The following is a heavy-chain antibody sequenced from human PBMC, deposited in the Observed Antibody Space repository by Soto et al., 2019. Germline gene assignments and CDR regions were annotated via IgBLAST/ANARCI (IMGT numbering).Heavy chain of an antibody. CDR1: GFSLSTTRVG. CDR3: AHTSKSTLNNWFDP. CDR2: VFWDDDK. V-gene: IGHV2-5*02. J-gene: IGHJ5*02. Sequence: QITLKESGPPLVKPTQTLTLTCSFSGFSLSTTRVGVGWIRQPPGKALEWLASVFWDDDKRYSPSLKSRVTITKDTSKNQVVLTMTNVDPVDTATYYCAHTSKSTLNNWFDPWGQGTLVTVSS. D-gene: IGHD2-2*01.